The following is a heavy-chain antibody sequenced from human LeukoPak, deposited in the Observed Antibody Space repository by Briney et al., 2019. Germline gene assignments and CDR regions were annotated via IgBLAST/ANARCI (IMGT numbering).Heavy chain of an antibody. J-gene: IGHJ5*02. Sequence: SETLSLTCSVSGGSISSYYWSWIRQPPGKGLEWIGYIYYSGSTNYNPSPKSRVTISVDTSKNQCSLKLSSVTAADTAVYYCARVKYSSSWYWFDPWGQGTLVTVSS. CDR3: ARVKYSSSWYWFDP. CDR1: GGSISSYY. V-gene: IGHV4-59*01. D-gene: IGHD6-13*01. CDR2: IYYSGST.